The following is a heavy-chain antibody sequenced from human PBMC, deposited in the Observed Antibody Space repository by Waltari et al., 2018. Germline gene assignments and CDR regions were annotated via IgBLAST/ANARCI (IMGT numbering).Heavy chain of an antibody. Sequence: QVQLLQSGAEVKKPGPSVKVSCKSSGYTFTIYDINWVRQATGQGLEWMGWRKTNRGNPGYAQKFQGRVTITRNTSISTAYMELSSLRSENTAMYYCARDSSSGWYVSDYWGQGTLVTVSS. CDR2: RKTNRGNP. D-gene: IGHD6-19*01. J-gene: IGHJ4*02. V-gene: IGHV1-8*03. CDR1: GYTFTIYD. CDR3: ARDSSSGWYVSDY.